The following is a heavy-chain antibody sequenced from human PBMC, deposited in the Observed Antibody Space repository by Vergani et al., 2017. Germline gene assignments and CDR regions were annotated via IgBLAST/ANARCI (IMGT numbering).Heavy chain of an antibody. Sequence: QVQLVESGGGVVQPGRSLRLSCAASGFTFSSYAMHWVRQAPGKGLEWVAVISYDGSNKYYADSVKGRFTISRDNSKNTLYLQMNSLRAEDTAVYYCARATRFLEWSPLYYYMDVWGKGTTDTVSS. CDR1: GFTFSSYA. J-gene: IGHJ6*03. V-gene: IGHV3-30-3*01. D-gene: IGHD3-3*01. CDR3: ARATRFLEWSPLYYYMDV. CDR2: ISYDGSNK.